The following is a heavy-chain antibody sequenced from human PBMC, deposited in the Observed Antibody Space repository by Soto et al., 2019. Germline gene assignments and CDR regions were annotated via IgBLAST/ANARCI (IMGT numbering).Heavy chain of an antibody. J-gene: IGHJ6*02. Sequence: GGSLRLSCTASGITFGDYAMSWFRRAPGKGLEWVSYISSSSSTIYYADSVKGRFAISRDNAKNSLYLQMNSLRAEDTAVYYCAIDGSMVRGVINYFYYGMNVWGQGTTVTVSS. CDR3: AIDGSMVRGVINYFYYGMNV. V-gene: IGHV3-48*01. CDR2: ISSSSSTI. D-gene: IGHD3-10*01. CDR1: GITFGDYA.